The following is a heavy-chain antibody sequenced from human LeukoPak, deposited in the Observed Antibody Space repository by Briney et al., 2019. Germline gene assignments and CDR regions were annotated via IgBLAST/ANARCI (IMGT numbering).Heavy chain of an antibody. CDR2: IIPIFGTA. J-gene: IGHJ6*03. CDR1: GGTFSSYA. D-gene: IGHD1-26*01. V-gene: IGHV1-69*05. Sequence: SVKVSCKASGGTFSSYAISWVRQAPGQGLEWMGGIIPIFGTANYAQKFQGRVTITTDESTSTAYMELSSLRSEDTAVYYCAEGGRATSYYNVVWGKGTTVTVSS. CDR3: AEGGRATSYYNVV.